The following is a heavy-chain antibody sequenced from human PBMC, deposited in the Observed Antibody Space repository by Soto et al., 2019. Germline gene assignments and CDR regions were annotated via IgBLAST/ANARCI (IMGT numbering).Heavy chain of an antibody. CDR2: ISVSGSST. D-gene: IGHD3-10*01. V-gene: IGHV3-23*01. Sequence: EVRLLESGGGLVQPGGSLRLSCAASGFTLRSYAVSWVRQAPGTGLEWVSGISVSGSSTYYADSVKGRFTISRDNSNNALYLQMDSLRAEDTATYYFAKEMTPYGTNGMDVWGQGTTVTVSS. CDR1: GFTLRSYA. J-gene: IGHJ6*02. CDR3: AKEMTPYGTNGMDV.